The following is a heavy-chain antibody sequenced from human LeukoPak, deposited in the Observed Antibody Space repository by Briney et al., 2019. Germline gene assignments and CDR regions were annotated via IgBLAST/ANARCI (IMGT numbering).Heavy chain of an antibody. CDR3: VKEGYSYGSYFDY. CDR1: EFTFSSYA. V-gene: IGHV3-64D*06. D-gene: IGHD5-18*01. J-gene: IGHJ4*02. Sequence: GGSLRLSCSASEFTFSSYAMHWVRQAPGRGLEYVSAISSNGGSTYYADSVKGRFTISRDNSKNTLYLQMSSLRAEDTAVYYCVKEGYSYGSYFDYWGQGTLVSVSS. CDR2: ISSNGGST.